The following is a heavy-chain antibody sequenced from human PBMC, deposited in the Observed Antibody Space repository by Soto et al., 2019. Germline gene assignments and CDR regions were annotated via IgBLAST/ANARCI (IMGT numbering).Heavy chain of an antibody. CDR1: GGTFSSYA. J-gene: IGHJ5*02. D-gene: IGHD1-1*01. Sequence: SVKVSCKASGGTFSSYAISWVRQAPGQGLEWMGGIIPIFGTANYAQKFQGRVTITADKSTSTAYMELSSLRSEDTAVYYCARVSTGTTVLGFDPWGQRTLVTVSS. CDR2: IIPIFGTA. V-gene: IGHV1-69*06. CDR3: ARVSTGTTVLGFDP.